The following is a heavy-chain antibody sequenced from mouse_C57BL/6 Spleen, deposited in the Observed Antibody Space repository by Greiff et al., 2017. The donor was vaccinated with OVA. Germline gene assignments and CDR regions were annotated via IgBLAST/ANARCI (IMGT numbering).Heavy chain of an antibody. CDR3: ASKIGVRGSYAMDY. CDR1: GFTFSDYG. V-gene: IGHV5-17*01. CDR2: ISSGSSTI. J-gene: IGHJ4*01. D-gene: IGHD1-1*01. Sequence: EVKLVESGGGLVKPGGSLKLSCAASGFTFSDYGMHWVRQAPEKGLEWVAYISSGSSTIYYADTVKGRFTISRDNAKNTLFLQMTSLRSEDTAMYDCASKIGVRGSYAMDYWGQGTSVTVSS.